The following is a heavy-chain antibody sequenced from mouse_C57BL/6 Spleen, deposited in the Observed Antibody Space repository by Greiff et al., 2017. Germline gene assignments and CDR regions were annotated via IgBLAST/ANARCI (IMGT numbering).Heavy chain of an antibody. CDR2: IDPETGGT. D-gene: IGHD1-3*01. Sequence: VQLQQSGAELVRPGASVTLSCKASGYTFTDYEMHWVKQTPVHGLEWIGAIDPETGGTAYNQKFKGKAILTATKSTSTAYMELRSLTSEYSAVYSCTREWGLDYWGQGTTLTVSS. J-gene: IGHJ2*01. CDR3: TREWGLDY. CDR1: GYTFTDYE. V-gene: IGHV1-15*01.